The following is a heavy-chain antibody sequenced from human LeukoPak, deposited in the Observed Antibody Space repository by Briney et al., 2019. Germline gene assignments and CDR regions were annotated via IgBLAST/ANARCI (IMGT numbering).Heavy chain of an antibody. CDR3: ARDRGNDYSNSDAFDI. Sequence: SETLSLTCTVSGGSISSYYWSWIRQPPGKGLEWIGYIYYSGSTNYNPSLKSRVTISVDTSKNQFSLKLSSVTAADTAVYYCARDRGNDYSNSDAFDIWGQGTMVTVSS. CDR2: IYYSGST. CDR1: GGSISSYY. J-gene: IGHJ3*02. D-gene: IGHD4-11*01. V-gene: IGHV4-59*01.